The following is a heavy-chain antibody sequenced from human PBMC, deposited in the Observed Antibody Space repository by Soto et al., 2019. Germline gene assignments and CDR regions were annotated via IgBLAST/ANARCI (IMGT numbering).Heavy chain of an antibody. D-gene: IGHD6-25*01. CDR3: ARDSGYFYYYGMDF. J-gene: IGHJ6*02. V-gene: IGHV1-18*01. CDR2: ISIHNGNT. CDR1: GYTFSTYG. Sequence: ASVKVSCKASGYTFSTYGISWVRPAPGQGLEWMGWISIHNGNTKKAQKLQDRVSLTTDTSTTTAYMELRSLTSDDTAIYCCARDSGYFYYYGMDFWGQGTTVTVSS.